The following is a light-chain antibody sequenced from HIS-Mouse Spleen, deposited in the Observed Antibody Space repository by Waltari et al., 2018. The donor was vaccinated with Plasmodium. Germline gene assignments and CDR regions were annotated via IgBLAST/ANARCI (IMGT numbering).Light chain of an antibody. CDR2: RDS. Sequence: SYELTQPLSVSVALGQTARITCGGNNIGSKNVHWYQQKPGQAPVLVIYRDSNRPSGILWRCSGSNSGNTATLTISRAQAGDEADYYCQVWDSSTAVFGGGTKLTVL. J-gene: IGLJ3*02. V-gene: IGLV3-9*01. CDR1: NIGSKN. CDR3: QVWDSSTAV.